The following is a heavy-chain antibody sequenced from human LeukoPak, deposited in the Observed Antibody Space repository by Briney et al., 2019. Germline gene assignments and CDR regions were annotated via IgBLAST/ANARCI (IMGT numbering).Heavy chain of an antibody. CDR1: GFTFSSYA. Sequence: GGSLRLSCAASGFTFSSYAMNWVRQAPGKGLEWVSAISGSGGSTYYADSVKGRFTISRDNSKNTLYLQMNSLRAEDTAVYYCANGHHIAAAGPERYYWGQGTLVTVSS. J-gene: IGHJ4*02. CDR2: ISGSGGST. V-gene: IGHV3-23*01. CDR3: ANGHHIAAAGPERYY. D-gene: IGHD6-13*01.